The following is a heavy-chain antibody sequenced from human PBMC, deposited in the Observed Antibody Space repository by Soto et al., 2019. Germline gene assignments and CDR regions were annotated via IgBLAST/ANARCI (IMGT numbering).Heavy chain of an antibody. Sequence: EVQLVESGGGLVRPGGSLRLSCAASGFTFRSYWMHWVRQAPGKGLVWVSRINSDGSSTSYAYSVKGRFTIPRDNAKNTLYLQMNRLRAEDTAVYYCARVWSGYYAFGYWGQGTLVTVSS. CDR3: ARVWSGYYAFGY. V-gene: IGHV3-74*01. D-gene: IGHD3-3*01. CDR2: INSDGSST. CDR1: GFTFRSYW. J-gene: IGHJ4*02.